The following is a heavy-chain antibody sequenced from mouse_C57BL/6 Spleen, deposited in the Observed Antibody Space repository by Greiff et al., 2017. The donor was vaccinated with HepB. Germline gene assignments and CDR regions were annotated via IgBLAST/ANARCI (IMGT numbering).Heavy chain of an antibody. CDR1: GYTFTSYW. CDR2: IYPSDSET. CDR3: ARATTDYFDY. V-gene: IGHV1-61*01. D-gene: IGHD1-1*01. J-gene: IGHJ2*01. Sequence: QVQLQQPGAELVRPGSSVKLSCKASGYTFTSYWMDWVKQRPGQGLEWIGNIYPSDSETHYNQKFKDKATLTVDKSSSTAYMQLSSLTSEDSAVYYCARATTDYFDYWGRGTTLTVSS.